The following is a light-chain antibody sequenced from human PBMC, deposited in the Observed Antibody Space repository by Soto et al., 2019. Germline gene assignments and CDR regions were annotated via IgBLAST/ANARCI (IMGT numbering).Light chain of an antibody. Sequence: EIVLTQSPGTLSLSPGEGATLSCRASQSVRDNYLAWYQQKPGQAPGLLIFRASNRATGIPDRFSGSGSGTYFTLTISRLEPEDFVVYYCHQYGGSPATFGQGTRLEIK. V-gene: IGKV3-20*01. CDR3: HQYGGSPAT. CDR1: QSVRDNY. J-gene: IGKJ5*01. CDR2: RAS.